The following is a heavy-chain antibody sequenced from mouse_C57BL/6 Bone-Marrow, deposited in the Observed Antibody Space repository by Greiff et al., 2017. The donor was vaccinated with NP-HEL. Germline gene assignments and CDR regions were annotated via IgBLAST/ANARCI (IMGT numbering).Heavy chain of an antibody. Sequence: ESGPGLAKPSQTLSLTCSVTGYSITSDYWNWIRKFPGNKLEYMGYISYSGSTYYNPSLKSRISITRDTSKNQYYLQLNSVTTEDTATYYCARWIYYYGSSYGYFDVWGTGTTVTVSS. CDR3: ARWIYYYGSSYGYFDV. D-gene: IGHD1-1*01. CDR2: ISYSGST. CDR1: GYSITSDY. J-gene: IGHJ1*03. V-gene: IGHV3-8*01.